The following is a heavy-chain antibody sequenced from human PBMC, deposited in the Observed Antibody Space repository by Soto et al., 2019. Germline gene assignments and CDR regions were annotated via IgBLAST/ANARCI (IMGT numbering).Heavy chain of an antibody. J-gene: IGHJ3*02. CDR2: ISTDGGTT. Sequence: EVQLLESGGGLVQPGGSLRLSCAASGFSFSNYGMSWVRQAPGKGPEWVSIISTDGGTTHYADSVKGRFTISRDNSKNKIYLQMTSRSAEDTAVYYRTKGGGSGGCHDPFHIWGQGTMVTVSS. CDR1: GFSFSNYG. CDR3: TKGGGSGGCHDPFHI. D-gene: IGHD6-19*01. V-gene: IGHV3-23*01.